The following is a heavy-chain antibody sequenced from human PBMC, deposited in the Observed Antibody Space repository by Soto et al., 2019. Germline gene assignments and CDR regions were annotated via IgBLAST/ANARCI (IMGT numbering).Heavy chain of an antibody. CDR1: GFTFSNYW. J-gene: IGHJ2*01. D-gene: IGHD1-1*01. V-gene: IGHV3-7*01. CDR2: IKQDGSEK. Sequence: GSLRLSCAASGFTFSNYWMSWVRQAPGKGLEWAANIKQDGSEKNYKDSVKGRLTISRDNAKNSLSLQMNSLRAEDTAVYYCARRATTSAGYFDLWGRGTLVTVSS. CDR3: ARRATTSAGYFDL.